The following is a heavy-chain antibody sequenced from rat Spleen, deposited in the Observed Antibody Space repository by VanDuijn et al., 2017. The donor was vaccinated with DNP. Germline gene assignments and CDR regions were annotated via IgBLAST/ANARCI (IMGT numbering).Heavy chain of an antibody. CDR3: ASGGSEIWSPN. CDR2: INTGSGGT. Sequence: QVQLQQSGAELAKPGSSVKISCKASGCTFTTYYISWKKQTTGQGVEYIGSINTGSGGTNYNEKFKGKATLTVDKSSTTTFMHLSSLTPDDSHDYYSASGGSEIWSPNWAQGTTVTVSS. D-gene: IGHD1-3*01. V-gene: IGHV1-43*01. J-gene: IGHJ3*01. CDR1: GCTFTTYY.